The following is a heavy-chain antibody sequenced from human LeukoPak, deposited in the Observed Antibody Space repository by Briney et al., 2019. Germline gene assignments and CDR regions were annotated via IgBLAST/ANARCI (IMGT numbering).Heavy chain of an antibody. Sequence: GGSLRLSCADSGFTVSSNYMRWVRQAPGKGLEWGAVIWYDGSSKYYADSVKGRFTISRDNSKNTLYLQMNSLRAEDTAVYYCARARSLGIVATSFDYWGQGTLVTVSS. CDR1: GFTVSSNY. CDR3: ARARSLGIVATSFDY. CDR2: IWYDGSSK. D-gene: IGHD5-12*01. J-gene: IGHJ4*02. V-gene: IGHV3-33*08.